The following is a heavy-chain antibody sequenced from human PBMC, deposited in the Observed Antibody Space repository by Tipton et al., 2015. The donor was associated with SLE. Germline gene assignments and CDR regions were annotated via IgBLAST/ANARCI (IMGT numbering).Heavy chain of an antibody. V-gene: IGHV4-61*02. CDR1: GGSISSGSYY. J-gene: IGHJ4*02. CDR3: ARDSDYGDYVGYFDY. CDR2: IYTSGST. D-gene: IGHD4-17*01. Sequence: TLSLTCTVSGGSISSGSYYWSWFRPPAGKGLAWVGRIYTSGSTNYNPPLKSRVTISVDTSKNQFSLKLSSVTAADTAVYYCARDSDYGDYVGYFDYWGQGTLVTVSS.